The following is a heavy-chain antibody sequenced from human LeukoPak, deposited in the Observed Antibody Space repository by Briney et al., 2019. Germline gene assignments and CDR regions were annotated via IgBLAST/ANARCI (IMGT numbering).Heavy chain of an antibody. V-gene: IGHV1-24*01. Sequence: GASVKVSCKVSGYTLTELSMHWVRQAPGKGLEWMGGFDPEDGETIYAQKFQGRVTMTEDTSTDTAYMELSSLRSEDTAVYYCATASRGEAGSYYYYMDAWGKGTTVTVSS. D-gene: IGHD6-19*01. CDR2: FDPEDGET. CDR3: ATASRGEAGSYYYYMDA. CDR1: GYTLTELS. J-gene: IGHJ6*03.